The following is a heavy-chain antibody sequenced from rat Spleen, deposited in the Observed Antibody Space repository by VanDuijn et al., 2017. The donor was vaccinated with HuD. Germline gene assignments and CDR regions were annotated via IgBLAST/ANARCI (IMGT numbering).Heavy chain of an antibody. CDR1: GFTFRNYD. J-gene: IGHJ4*01. Sequence: EVQLVESGGGLVQPGRSLKLSCAASGFTFRNYDMAWVRQTPTKGLEWVAAISPSGGTTYYRDSVKGRFTISRDTAKSTLYLQMNSLRSEDTAIYYCTRDNERSYVMDGWGQGASVTVSS. V-gene: IGHV5-27*01. CDR3: TRDNERSYVMDG. CDR2: ISPSGGTT.